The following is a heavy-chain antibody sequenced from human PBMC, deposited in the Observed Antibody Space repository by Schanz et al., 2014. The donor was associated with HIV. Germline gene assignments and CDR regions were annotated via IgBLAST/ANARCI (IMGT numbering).Heavy chain of an antibody. V-gene: IGHV1-2*02. D-gene: IGHD2-15*01. CDR3: ARGRFCSGGSCYHDY. Sequence: QVQLVQSGAEVKKPGSSVRVSCKASGGTFISYAVSWVRQAPGQGLEWMGWINPNTGDTHYAQNFQGRVTMTRDTSISTAYMELSSLRSEDTAVYYCARGRFCSGGSCYHDYWGRGTLVTVSS. CDR2: INPNTGDT. CDR1: GGTFISYA. J-gene: IGHJ4*02.